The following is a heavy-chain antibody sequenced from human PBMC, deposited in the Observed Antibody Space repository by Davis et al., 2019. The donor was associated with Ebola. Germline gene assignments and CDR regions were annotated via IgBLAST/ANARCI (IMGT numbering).Heavy chain of an antibody. J-gene: IGHJ4*02. CDR1: GGSFSGYY. CDR2: INHSGST. CDR3: ARGQYSSSRSPYFDY. V-gene: IGHV4-34*01. D-gene: IGHD6-6*01. Sequence: MLSETLSLTCAVYGGSFSGYYWSWIRQPPGKGLEWIGEINHSGSTNYNPSLKSRVTISVDTSKNQFSLKLSSVTAADTAVYYCARGQYSSSRSPYFDYWGQGTLVTVSS.